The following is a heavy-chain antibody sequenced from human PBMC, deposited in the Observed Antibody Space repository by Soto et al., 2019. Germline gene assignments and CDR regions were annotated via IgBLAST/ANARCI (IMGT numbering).Heavy chain of an antibody. V-gene: IGHV4-39*01. Sequence: WATLSLTCAVSGCSICDISYCWGWLRQPPGKGLQWIGCMFYSGATYYNPSLKNRVTLSVDTSNNEFSLKLVSVTAPDTAVYYCARHKSGSDWLDPWGQGTLVTVSP. D-gene: IGHD2-15*01. J-gene: IGHJ5*02. CDR3: ARHKSGSDWLDP. CDR1: GCSICDISYC. CDR2: MFYSGAT.